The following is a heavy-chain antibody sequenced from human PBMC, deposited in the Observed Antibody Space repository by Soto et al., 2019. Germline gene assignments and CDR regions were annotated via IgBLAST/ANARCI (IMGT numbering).Heavy chain of an antibody. Sequence: VQLVESGGGVVQPGRSLRLSCAASGFTFSSYGMHWVRQAPGKGLEWVAVISYDGSNKYYADSVKGRFTISRDNSKNTLYLQMNSLRAEDTAVYYCAKDNGELTIYWYFDLWGRGTLVTVSS. CDR2: ISYDGSNK. V-gene: IGHV3-30*18. J-gene: IGHJ2*01. D-gene: IGHD1-7*01. CDR3: AKDNGELTIYWYFDL. CDR1: GFTFSSYG.